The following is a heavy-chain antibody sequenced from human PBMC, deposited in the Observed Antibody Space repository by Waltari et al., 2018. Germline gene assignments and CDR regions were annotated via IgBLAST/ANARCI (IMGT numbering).Heavy chain of an antibody. CDR1: GFTLSSYS. Sequence: EVQLVESGGGLVQPGGSLRLSCAASGFTLSSYSMHWVRQAPGKGLEWVSYISSSSSTRYYADSVKGRFTISRDNAKNSLYLQMNSLRAEDTAVYYCARGDYAYYFDYWGQGTLVTVSS. CDR2: ISSSSSTR. J-gene: IGHJ4*02. CDR3: ARGDYAYYFDY. V-gene: IGHV3-48*01. D-gene: IGHD4-17*01.